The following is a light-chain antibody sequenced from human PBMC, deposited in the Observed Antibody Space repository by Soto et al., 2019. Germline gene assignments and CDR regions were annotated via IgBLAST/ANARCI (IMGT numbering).Light chain of an antibody. J-gene: IGKJ4*01. CDR1: QSVSSY. CDR2: DAS. Sequence: ELVLTQSPATLSLSPGERATLSCRASQSVSSYLAWYQQKPGQAPRLLIYDASNRATGIPARFSGSGSGTDFTLTISSLEPEDFAVYYCQQRRNWPLLTFGGGTKVEIK. CDR3: QQRRNWPLLT. V-gene: IGKV3-11*01.